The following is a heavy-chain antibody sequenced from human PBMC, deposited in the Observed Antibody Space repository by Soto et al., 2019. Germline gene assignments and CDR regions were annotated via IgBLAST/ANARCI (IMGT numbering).Heavy chain of an antibody. CDR1: GFTFSSYA. CDR3: ARGYYDFWSGYYSPIYYYYYGMDV. V-gene: IGHV3-30-3*01. J-gene: IGHJ6*02. D-gene: IGHD3-3*01. CDR2: ISYDGSNK. Sequence: PGGSLRLSCAASGFTFSSYAMHWVRQAPGKGLEWVAVISYDGSNKYYADSVKGRFTISGDNSKNTLYLQMNSLRAEDTAVYYCARGYYDFWSGYYSPIYYYYYGMDVWGQGTTVTVSS.